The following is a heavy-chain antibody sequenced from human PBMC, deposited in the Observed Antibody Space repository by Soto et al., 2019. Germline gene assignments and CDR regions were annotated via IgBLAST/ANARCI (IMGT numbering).Heavy chain of an antibody. CDR3: AKSVVQQWLVHDDFDT. J-gene: IGHJ3*02. CDR1: GDSISNSY. V-gene: IGHV4-59*03. Sequence: SETLSLTCNVSGDSISNSYWSWIRQPPGKGLEWIAYIYYSGTTNYNPSLESRVTISMDTSKNQFSLRLTSVTAADTAVYYCAKSVVQQWLVHDDFDTWGQGTLVTVSS. D-gene: IGHD6-19*01. CDR2: IYYSGTT.